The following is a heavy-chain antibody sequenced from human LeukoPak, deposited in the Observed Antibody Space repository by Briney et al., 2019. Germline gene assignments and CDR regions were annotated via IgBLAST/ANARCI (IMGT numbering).Heavy chain of an antibody. CDR3: ARMDSSGWYPNYYYMDV. D-gene: IGHD6-19*01. Sequence: ASVKVSCKASGYTFTSYYMHWVRQAPGQGLEWMGIINPSGGSTSYAQKFQGRVTITRNTSISTAYMELSSLRSEDTAVYYCARMDSSGWYPNYYYMDVWGKGTTVTISS. CDR1: GYTFTSYY. CDR2: INPSGGST. J-gene: IGHJ6*03. V-gene: IGHV1-46*01.